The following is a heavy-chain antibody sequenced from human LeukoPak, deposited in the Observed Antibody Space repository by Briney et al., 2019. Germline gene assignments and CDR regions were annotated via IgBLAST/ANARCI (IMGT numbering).Heavy chain of an antibody. J-gene: IGHJ4*02. CDR3: ARDVKPGHPTFDY. CDR2: IYFTGST. CDR1: DVSIKNSSFS. D-gene: IGHD3-10*01. V-gene: IGHV4-39*07. Sequence: PSETLSLTCSISDVSIKNSSFSWGWIRQPPGKGLEWIGNIYFTGSTYFNPSLMRRVTISVDTSKNQFSLKLSSVTAADTAVYYCARDVKPGHPTFDYWGQGTLVTVSS.